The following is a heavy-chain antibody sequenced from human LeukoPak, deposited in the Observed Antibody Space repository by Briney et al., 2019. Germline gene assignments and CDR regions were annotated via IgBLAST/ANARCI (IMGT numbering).Heavy chain of an antibody. Sequence: ASVKVSCKASGYTFTSYAMHWVRQAPGQRLEWMGWINAGNGNTKYSQKFQGRVTITRDTSASTAYMELSSLRSEDTAVYYWARVYPYCSSTSCYEAFDYWGQGTLVTVSS. V-gene: IGHV1-3*01. CDR3: ARVYPYCSSTSCYEAFDY. CDR1: GYTFTSYA. J-gene: IGHJ4*02. CDR2: INAGNGNT. D-gene: IGHD2-2*01.